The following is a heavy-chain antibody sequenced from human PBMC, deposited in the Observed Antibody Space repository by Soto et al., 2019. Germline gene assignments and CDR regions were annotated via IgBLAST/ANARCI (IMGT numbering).Heavy chain of an antibody. CDR3: ARAYSSGWFSYFDF. CDR2: TYYRSGWSR. Sequence: SQTLSLTFDSSGCSISTDSAAWNWIRQSPSRGLEWLGRTYYRSGWSREYAVSVRGRITINPDTSKNQFSLQLNSVTPEDTAVDYCARAYSSGWFSYFDFWGQGTLVTVSS. CDR1: GCSISTDSAA. D-gene: IGHD6-19*01. J-gene: IGHJ4*02. V-gene: IGHV6-1*01.